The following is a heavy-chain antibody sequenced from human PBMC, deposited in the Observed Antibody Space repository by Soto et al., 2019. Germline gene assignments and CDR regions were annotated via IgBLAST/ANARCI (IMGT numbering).Heavy chain of an antibody. J-gene: IGHJ4*02. CDR2: MIGHDGTT. D-gene: IGHD2-21*01. CDR3: VRGGWCDD. V-gene: IGHV3-23*01. Sequence: EVQLLVSGGGLVQPGGSLRLSCAASGFSFSTFDMTWVRQAPGKGLEWVSAMIGHDGTTHYADSVKGRFTISRDNSKNTCYLQMNSRGAADTATYSCVRGGWCDDGGKGTRVSFPS. CDR1: GFSFSTFD.